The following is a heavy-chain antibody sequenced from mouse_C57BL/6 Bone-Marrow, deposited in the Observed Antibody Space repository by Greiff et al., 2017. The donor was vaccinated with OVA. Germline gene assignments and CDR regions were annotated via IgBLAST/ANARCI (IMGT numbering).Heavy chain of an antibody. J-gene: IGHJ4*01. V-gene: IGHV5-6*01. CDR3: ARGFYAMDE. CDR1: GFTFSSYG. Sequence: EVQLVESGGDLVKPGGSLKLSCAASGFTFSSYGMSWVRQTPDKRLEWVATISSGGSYTYYPDSVKGRFTISRDNAKNTLYLQMSSLKAEDTAMYYCARGFYAMDEWGQGTSVTVSS. CDR2: ISSGGSYT.